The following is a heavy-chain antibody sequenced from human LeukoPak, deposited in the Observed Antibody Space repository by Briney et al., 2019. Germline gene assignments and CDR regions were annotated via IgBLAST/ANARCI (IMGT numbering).Heavy chain of an antibody. J-gene: IGHJ3*02. V-gene: IGHV4-4*07. CDR2: INTSGST. CDR3: ARVRYDSSGYYSVGAFDI. Sequence: SETLSFTCTVSGGSISSYYWSWIRQPAGKGLEWIGRINTSGSTNYNPSLKSRVTMSVDTSKNQSSLKLSSVTAADTGVYYCARVRYDSSGYYSVGAFDIWGQGTMVTVSS. CDR1: GGSISSYY. D-gene: IGHD3-22*01.